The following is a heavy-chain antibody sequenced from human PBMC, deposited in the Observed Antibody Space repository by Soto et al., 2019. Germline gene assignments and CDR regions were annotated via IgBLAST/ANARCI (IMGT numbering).Heavy chain of an antibody. J-gene: IGHJ6*02. Sequence: ASVKVSCKASGYTFTSYYMHWVRQAPGQGLEWMGIINPSGGSTSYAQKFQGRVTITADESTSTAYMELSSLRSEDTAVYYCARGSRYSGSYSALWYYGMDVWGQGTTVTVSS. CDR1: GYTFTSYY. CDR2: INPSGGST. CDR3: ARGSRYSGSYSALWYYGMDV. D-gene: IGHD1-26*01. V-gene: IGHV1-46*01.